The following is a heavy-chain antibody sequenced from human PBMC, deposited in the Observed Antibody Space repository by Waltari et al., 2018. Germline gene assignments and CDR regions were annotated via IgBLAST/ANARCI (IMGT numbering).Heavy chain of an antibody. CDR1: GGSISSYY. V-gene: IGHV4-59*01. J-gene: IGHJ6*03. CDR2: ITYSGST. Sequence: QVQLQESGPGLVKPSETLSLTCTVSGGSISSYYWSWIRQPPGKGLEWIGYITYSGSTNYNPSLKSRVTISVDTSKNQLSLRLSSVTAADTAVYYCARVGNGGYGSDYYYYYMDVWGKGTTVTVSS. D-gene: IGHD5-12*01. CDR3: ARVGNGGYGSDYYYYYMDV.